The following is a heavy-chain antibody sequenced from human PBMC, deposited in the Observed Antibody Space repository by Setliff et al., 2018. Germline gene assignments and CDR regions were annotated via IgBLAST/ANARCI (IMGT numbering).Heavy chain of an antibody. CDR3: ARAGPTVTFFRVLVISWWDP. J-gene: IGHJ5*02. V-gene: IGHV4-61*09. D-gene: IGHD3-3*01. Sequence: ASETLSLTCTVSGDSISSGSYYWTWIRQPAGKELEWIGHFHTGGSTNYNRSLRSRVSISVDTSKNQFSLKLSSVTAADTATYYCARAGPTVTFFRVLVISWWDPWGQGSLVTVSS. CDR2: FHTGGST. CDR1: GDSISSGSYY.